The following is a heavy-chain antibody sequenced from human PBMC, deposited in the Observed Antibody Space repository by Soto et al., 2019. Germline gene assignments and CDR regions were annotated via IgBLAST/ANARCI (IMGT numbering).Heavy chain of an antibody. CDR1: GYTFTGYY. CDR3: ARAHYDFWSGYNSNWFDP. V-gene: IGHV1-2*04. D-gene: IGHD3-3*01. J-gene: IGHJ5*02. Sequence: GASVKVSCKASGYTFTGYYMHWVRQAPGQGLEWMGWINPNSGGTNYAQTFQGWVTMTRDTSISTAYMELSRLSSDDTAVYYCARAHYDFWSGYNSNWFDPWGQGSLVTVSS. CDR2: INPNSGGT.